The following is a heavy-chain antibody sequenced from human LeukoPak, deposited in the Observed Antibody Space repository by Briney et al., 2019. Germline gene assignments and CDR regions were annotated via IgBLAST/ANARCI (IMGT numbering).Heavy chain of an antibody. J-gene: IGHJ5*02. D-gene: IGHD3-3*01. V-gene: IGHV1-46*01. CDR2: INPSGGST. CDR1: GYTFTSYY. CDR3: ARGAMYYDFWSGYSTPNWFDP. Sequence: ASVKVSCKAPGYTFTSYYMHWVRQAPGQGLEWMGIINPSGGSTSYAQKFQGRVTMTRDTSTSTVYMELSSLRSEDTAVYYCARGAMYYDFWSGYSTPNWFDPWGQGALVTVSS.